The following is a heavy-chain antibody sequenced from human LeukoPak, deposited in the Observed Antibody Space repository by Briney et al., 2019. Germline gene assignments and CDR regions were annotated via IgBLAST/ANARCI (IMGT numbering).Heavy chain of an antibody. CDR2: ISYDENKK. V-gene: IGHV3-30-3*01. D-gene: IGHD3-10*01. CDR1: GSIFSDYA. Sequence: SGGSLRLSCAASGSIFSDYAIHWVRQTPGKGLEWVAVISYDENKKYYADSVKGRLTISRDNSKTTLYLQMNNLRAEDTAVYFCARDASSGPYFFYGMDFWGQGTTVTVSS. CDR3: ARDASSGPYFFYGMDF. J-gene: IGHJ6*02.